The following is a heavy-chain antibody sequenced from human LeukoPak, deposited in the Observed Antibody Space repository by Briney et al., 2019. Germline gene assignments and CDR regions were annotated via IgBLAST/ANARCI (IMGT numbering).Heavy chain of an antibody. CDR3: ARDGDSSGYIGPFDC. Sequence: GKSLRLSCAASGFTFNSYAMHWVRQAPGKGLEWVAVTSYDGSNKDYAESVKGRFTISRDNSRNTLYLQMNSLRAEDTAVYYCARDGDSSGYIGPFDCWGQGTLVTVYS. CDR1: GFTFNSYA. CDR2: TSYDGSNK. D-gene: IGHD3-22*01. J-gene: IGHJ4*02. V-gene: IGHV3-30-3*01.